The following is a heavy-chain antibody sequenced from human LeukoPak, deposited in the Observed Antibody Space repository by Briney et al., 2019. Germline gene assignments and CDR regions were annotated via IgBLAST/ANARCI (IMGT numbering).Heavy chain of an antibody. J-gene: IGHJ4*02. D-gene: IGHD3-22*01. CDR2: IYYSGST. V-gene: IGHV4-39*01. CDR1: CGSITSSSYY. Sequence: SETLSLTCTVSCGSITSSSYYWGCIRPPPGKGLEWIGSIYYSGSTYYNPSLKSRVTISVDTSKNQFSLKLSSVTAADTAVYYCARQYYHSSVYNYVKIRYFDYWGQGTLVTVSS. CDR3: ARQYYHSSVYNYVKIRYFDY.